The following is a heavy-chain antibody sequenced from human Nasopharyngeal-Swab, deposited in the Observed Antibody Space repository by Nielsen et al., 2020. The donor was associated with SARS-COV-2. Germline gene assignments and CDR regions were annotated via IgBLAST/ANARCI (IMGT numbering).Heavy chain of an antibody. CDR2: LKTDGSDT. J-gene: IGHJ4*02. D-gene: IGHD3-16*01. CDR3: ARETSASGAYYFDF. V-gene: IGHV3-74*03. CDR1: GFSFSTYW. Sequence: GESLKMSCAASGFSFSTYWMHWVRHTPGKGLVWVSRLKTDGSDTMYADSVKGRFTISRDNAKNTMYLQINSLREEDTALYYCARETSASGAYYFDFWGRGTRVTVSS.